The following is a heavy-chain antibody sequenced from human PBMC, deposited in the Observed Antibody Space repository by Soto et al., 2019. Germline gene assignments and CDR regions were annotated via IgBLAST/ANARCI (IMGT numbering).Heavy chain of an antibody. V-gene: IGHV4-39*01. CDR3: GRQPGHCGSTTCFGYYSVDV. J-gene: IGHJ6*02. D-gene: IGHD2-2*01. Sequence: QLQLQESGPRLVKPSETLSLTCSVSGGSISSSNNSWGWIRQPPGKGLEWIGTIYFSARQHYNPSTEGGVAISAGTPNNQLSLRLSSVTAADTAVYYCGRQPGHCGSTTCFGYYSVDVWGQGTTVTVS. CDR1: GGSISSSNNS. CDR2: IYFSARQ.